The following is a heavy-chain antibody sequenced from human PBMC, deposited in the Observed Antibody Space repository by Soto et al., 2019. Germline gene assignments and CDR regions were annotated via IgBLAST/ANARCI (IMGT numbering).Heavy chain of an antibody. V-gene: IGHV4-34*01. J-gene: IGHJ4*02. CDR1: GGSFSGYY. CDR3: AVRAEPPAAGDSIFDY. CDR2: INHSGST. Sequence: SETLSLTCAVYGGSFSGYYWSWIRQPPGKGLEWIGEINHSGSTNYNPSLKSRVTISVDTSKNQFSLKLSSVTAADTAVYYCAVRAEPPAAGDSIFDYWGQGTLVTVSS. D-gene: IGHD6-13*01.